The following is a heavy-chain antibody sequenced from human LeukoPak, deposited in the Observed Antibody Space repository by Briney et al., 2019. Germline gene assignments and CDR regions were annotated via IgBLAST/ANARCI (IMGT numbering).Heavy chain of an antibody. Sequence: PGGSLRLSCAASGFTFSSYAMSWVRQAPGRGLEWVSAISGSGGSTYYADSVKGRFTISRDNSKNTLYLQMNSLRAEDTAVYYCAKDLDCSSTSCYPDYWGQGALVTVSS. J-gene: IGHJ4*02. CDR2: ISGSGGST. CDR1: GFTFSSYA. CDR3: AKDLDCSSTSCYPDY. D-gene: IGHD2-2*01. V-gene: IGHV3-23*01.